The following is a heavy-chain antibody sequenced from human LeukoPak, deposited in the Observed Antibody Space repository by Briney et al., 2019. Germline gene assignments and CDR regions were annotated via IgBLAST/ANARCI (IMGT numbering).Heavy chain of an antibody. D-gene: IGHD1-7*01. J-gene: IGHJ6*03. CDR2: MNPNSGNT. V-gene: IGHV1-8*01. Sequence: ASVKVSCKASGYTFTSYDINWVRQATGQGLEWMGWMNPNSGNTGYAQKFQGRVTMTRNTSISTAYMELSSLRSEDTAVYYCAKDHSLAGTTFYYYMDVWGKGTTVTVSS. CDR1: GYTFTSYD. CDR3: AKDHSLAGTTFYYYMDV.